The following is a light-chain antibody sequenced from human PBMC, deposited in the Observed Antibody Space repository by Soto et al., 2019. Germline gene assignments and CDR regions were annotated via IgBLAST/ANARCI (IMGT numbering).Light chain of an antibody. CDR3: QQYYSYPLT. CDR2: AAS. CDR1: QGISSY. V-gene: IGKV1-8*01. Sequence: AIRMTQSPSSFSASTGDRVTITCRASQGISSYLAWYQQKPGKAPKLLIYAASTLQSGVPSRFSGSGSGTEFTINITFLQSDDFATYYCQQYYSYPLTFGGGTKVESK. J-gene: IGKJ4*01.